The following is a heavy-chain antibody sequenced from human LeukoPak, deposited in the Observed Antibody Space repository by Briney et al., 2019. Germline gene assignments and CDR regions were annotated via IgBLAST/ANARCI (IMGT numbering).Heavy chain of an antibody. V-gene: IGHV4-39*07. CDR3: ARVSANAITLDYGDL. D-gene: IGHD4-17*01. Sequence: RASETLSLTCTVSGGSISSSSYYWGWIRQPPGKGLEWIGSIYYSGSTYYNPSLKSRVTISVDTSKNQFSLKLSSVTAADTAVYYCARVSANAITLDYGDLWGQGTLVTVSS. CDR2: IYYSGST. CDR1: GGSISSSSYY. J-gene: IGHJ5*02.